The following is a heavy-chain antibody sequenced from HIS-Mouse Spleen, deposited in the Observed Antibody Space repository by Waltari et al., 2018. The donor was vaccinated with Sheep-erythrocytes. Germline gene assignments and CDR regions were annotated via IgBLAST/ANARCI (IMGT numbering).Heavy chain of an antibody. Sequence: QVQLQQWGAGLLKPSETLSLTCAVYGGSFSGYYWSWIRQPPGKGRGWIGEINHSGSTNYNPSLKSRVTISVDTSKNQFSLKLSSVTAADTAVYYCALSVDLAGAFDIWGQGTMVTVSS. V-gene: IGHV4-34*01. J-gene: IGHJ3*02. CDR2: INHSGST. D-gene: IGHD6-19*01. CDR1: GGSFSGYY. CDR3: ALSVDLAGAFDI.